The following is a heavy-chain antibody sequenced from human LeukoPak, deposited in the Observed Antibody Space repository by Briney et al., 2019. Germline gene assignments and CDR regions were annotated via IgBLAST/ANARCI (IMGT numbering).Heavy chain of an antibody. CDR3: ARGGSSCFDS. CDR1: GFTFSSYV. J-gene: IGHJ4*02. V-gene: IGHV3-48*02. D-gene: IGHD6-13*01. CDR2: ISSSSGTI. Sequence: GGSLRLSCVASGFTFSSYVMNWVRQAPGKGLEWVSYISSSSGTIYYADSVKGRFTTSRDNAKNSLYLQMNNLRDEDTAVYYCARGGSSCFDSWGQGTLVTVSS.